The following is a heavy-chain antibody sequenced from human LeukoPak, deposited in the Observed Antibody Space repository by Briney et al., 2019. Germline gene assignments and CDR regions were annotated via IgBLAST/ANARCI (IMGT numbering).Heavy chain of an antibody. D-gene: IGHD3-22*01. Sequence: GGSLRLSCAASGFTVSSNYMSWVRQAPGKGLEWVSVIYSGGSTYYADSVKGRFTISRDNAKNSLYLQMNSLRAEDTAVYYCAREGHTYYYDSSGYVDYWGQGTLVTVSS. V-gene: IGHV3-53*01. CDR3: AREGHTYYYDSSGYVDY. CDR2: IYSGGST. CDR1: GFTVSSNY. J-gene: IGHJ4*02.